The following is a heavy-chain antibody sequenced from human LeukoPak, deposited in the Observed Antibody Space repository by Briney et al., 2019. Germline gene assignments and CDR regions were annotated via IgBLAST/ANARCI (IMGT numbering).Heavy chain of an antibody. V-gene: IGHV3-30*14. J-gene: IGHJ5*02. D-gene: IGHD4-17*01. CDR1: GFTFSSYA. CDR3: ASPGAYGDYAWFDP. Sequence: GGSLRLSCAASGFTFSSYAMHWVPQAPGKGLEWVALISFDGSDKYYADSVKGRCTISRDNSKNTLYLQMNSLRAEDTAVYYCASPGAYGDYAWFDPWGQGTLVTVSS. CDR2: ISFDGSDK.